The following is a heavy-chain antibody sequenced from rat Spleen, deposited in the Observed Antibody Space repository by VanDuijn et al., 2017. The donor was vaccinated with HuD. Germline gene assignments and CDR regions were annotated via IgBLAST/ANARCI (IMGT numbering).Heavy chain of an antibody. D-gene: IGHD1-2*01. J-gene: IGHJ2*01. CDR1: GLTYSNYV. V-gene: IGHV5-25*01. Sequence: EVQLVESGGGLVQPGRSLKISCAASGLTYSNYVMAWVRQAPTKGLEWVATISTGGGDTYYRDSVRGRFTISRDNAKGTLSLQMNILRSEDTATYYCAREQLFDYWGQGVMVTVSS. CDR3: AREQLFDY. CDR2: ISTGGGDT.